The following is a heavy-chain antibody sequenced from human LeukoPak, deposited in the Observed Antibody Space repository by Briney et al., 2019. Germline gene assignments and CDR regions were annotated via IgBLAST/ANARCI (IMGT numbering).Heavy chain of an antibody. Sequence: GGSLRLSCAASGFTFSSYAMSWVRQAPGKGLEWVSAISDSGGSTYYADSVKGRFTISRDNSKNTLYLQMNSLRAEDTAVYYCAKDRTMIVVAHGVFDYWGQGTLVTVSS. J-gene: IGHJ4*02. CDR3: AKDRTMIVVAHGVFDY. CDR1: GFTFSSYA. D-gene: IGHD3-22*01. CDR2: ISDSGGST. V-gene: IGHV3-23*01.